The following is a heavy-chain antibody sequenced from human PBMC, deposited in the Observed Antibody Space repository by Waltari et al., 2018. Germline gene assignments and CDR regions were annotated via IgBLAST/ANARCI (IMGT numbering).Heavy chain of an antibody. V-gene: IGHV4-38-2*01. D-gene: IGHD2-21*01. CDR1: GYSIRTGFY. J-gene: IGHJ3*02. CDR2: IFYSGST. CDR3: TRRGGNDSYYVFDI. Sequence: QVQLQESGPGLVKPSETLSLTCAVSGYSIRTGFYWGWIRQPPGKGLEWIGSIFYSGSTYYNPSLKSRVTILLDTSKNQFSLKLNSVTAADTAVYYCTRRGGNDSYYVFDIWGQGTMVTVSS.